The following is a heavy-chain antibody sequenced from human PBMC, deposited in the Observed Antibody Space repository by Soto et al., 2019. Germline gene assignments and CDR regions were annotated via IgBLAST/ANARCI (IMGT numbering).Heavy chain of an antibody. Sequence: ASVKVSCKASGYTFTGYYMHWVRQAPGQGLEWMGWINPNSGGTNYAQKFQGRVTMTRDTSISTAYMELSRLRSDDTAVYYCARVRNYYDSSGYYLTYFYYWGQGTLVTVSS. J-gene: IGHJ4*02. CDR3: ARVRNYYDSSGYYLTYFYY. V-gene: IGHV1-2*02. CDR2: INPNSGGT. CDR1: GYTFTGYY. D-gene: IGHD3-22*01.